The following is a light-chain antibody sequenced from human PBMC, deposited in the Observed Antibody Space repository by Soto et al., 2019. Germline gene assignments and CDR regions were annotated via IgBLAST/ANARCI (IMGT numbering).Light chain of an antibody. Sequence: EIQMTQSPSSMAASVGDRVTSTCRASQAIRNDLAWYQQKPGRAPKRLIYGSSSLQSGVPSRFSGRGSGTEFTLTISSLQPEEFATYYCLKHNVFPRTVGNGTKV. V-gene: IGKV1-17*01. CDR3: LKHNVFPRT. CDR1: QAIRND. CDR2: GSS. J-gene: IGKJ1*01.